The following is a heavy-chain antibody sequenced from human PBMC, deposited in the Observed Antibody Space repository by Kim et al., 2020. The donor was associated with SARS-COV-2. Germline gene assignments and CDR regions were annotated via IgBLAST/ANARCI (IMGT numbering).Heavy chain of an antibody. CDR2: ISSSSSYT. D-gene: IGHD3-22*01. CDR1: GFTFSDYY. J-gene: IGHJ3*02. Sequence: GGSLRLSCAASGFTFSDYYMSWIRQAPGKGLEWVSYISSSSSYTNYADSVKGRFTISRDNAKNSLYLQMNSLRAEDTAVYYCARVGHYYDSSGYKGDAFDIWGHGTMVTVSS. CDR3: ARVGHYYDSSGYKGDAFDI. V-gene: IGHV3-11*06.